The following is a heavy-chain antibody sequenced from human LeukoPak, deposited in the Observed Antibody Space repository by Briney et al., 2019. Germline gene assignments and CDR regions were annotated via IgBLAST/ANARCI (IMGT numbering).Heavy chain of an antibody. Sequence: VASVKVSCKASGYTFTSYYMHWVRQAPGQGLEWMGWISAYNGNTNYAQKLQGRVTMTTDTSTSTAYMELRSLRSDDTAVYYCARVGTKTGEIDYWGQGTLVTVSS. CDR1: GYTFTSYY. V-gene: IGHV1-18*04. CDR3: ARVGTKTGEIDY. J-gene: IGHJ4*02. CDR2: ISAYNGNT. D-gene: IGHD2-8*01.